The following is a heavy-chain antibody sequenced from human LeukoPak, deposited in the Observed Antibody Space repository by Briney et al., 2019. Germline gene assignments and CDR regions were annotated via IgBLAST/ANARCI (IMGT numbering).Heavy chain of an antibody. V-gene: IGHV1-46*01. D-gene: IGHD1-26*01. CDR2: INPSSGST. J-gene: IGHJ6*02. CDR3: ARVGATLYYYGMDV. Sequence: ASVKVSCKASGYSFTSYYMHWVRQAPGQGLEWMGIINPSSGSTSYAQKFQGRVTMTRDTSTSTVYMELSSLRSEDTGVYYCARVGATLYYYGMDVWGQGTTVTVSS. CDR1: GYSFTSYY.